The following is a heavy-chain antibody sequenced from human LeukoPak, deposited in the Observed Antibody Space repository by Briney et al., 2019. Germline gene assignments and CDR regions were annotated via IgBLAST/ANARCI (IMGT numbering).Heavy chain of an antibody. D-gene: IGHD6-13*01. J-gene: IGHJ6*02. CDR3: AKGSSWSCYYYGMDV. CDR1: GFTFDDFG. Sequence: PGGSLRLSCAASGFTFDDFGMNWVRQAPEKGLEWVSGISWNSGSIGYADSVKGRFTISRDNAKNSLYLQMNSLRAEDTALYYCAKGSSWSCYYYGMDVWGQGTTVTVSS. CDR2: ISWNSGSI. V-gene: IGHV3-9*01.